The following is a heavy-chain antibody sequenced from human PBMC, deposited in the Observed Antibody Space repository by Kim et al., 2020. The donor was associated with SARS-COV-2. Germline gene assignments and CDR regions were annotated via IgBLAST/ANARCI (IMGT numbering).Heavy chain of an antibody. J-gene: IGHJ4*02. CDR2: ISGSGGST. CDR3: AKDGGAYYYGSGSYGFDY. D-gene: IGHD3-10*01. V-gene: IGHV3-23*01. Sequence: GGSLRLSCAASGFTFSSYAMSWVRQAPGKGLEWVSAISGSGGSTYYADSVKGRFTISRDNSKNTLYLQMNSLRAEDTAVYYCAKDGGAYYYGSGSYGFDYWGQGTLVTVSS. CDR1: GFTFSSYA.